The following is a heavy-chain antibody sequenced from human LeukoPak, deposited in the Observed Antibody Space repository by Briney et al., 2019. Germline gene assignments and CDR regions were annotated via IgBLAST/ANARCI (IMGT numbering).Heavy chain of an antibody. CDR3: AKDSVWFGELLYYFDY. Sequence: GGSLRLSCAASGFTFSSYAMSWVRQAPGKGLEWVSAISGSGGSTYYADSVKGRFTISRDNSKNTLYLQMNSLRAEDTAVYYCAKDSVWFGELLYYFDYWGQGTLVTVSS. CDR1: GFTFSSYA. CDR2: ISGSGGST. J-gene: IGHJ4*02. V-gene: IGHV3-23*01. D-gene: IGHD3-10*01.